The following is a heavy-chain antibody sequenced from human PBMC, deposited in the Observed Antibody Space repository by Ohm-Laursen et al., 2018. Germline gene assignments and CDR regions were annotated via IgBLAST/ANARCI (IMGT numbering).Heavy chain of an antibody. CDR3: ARQISIAARTYYYYGMDV. CDR2: IYHSGST. Sequence: TLSLTCTVSGGSISSGAYCWSWIRQHPGKGLEWIGYIYHSGSTYYNPSLKSRVTISVDTSKNQFSLKLSSVTAADTAVYYCARQISIAARTYYYYGMDVWDQGTTVTVSS. D-gene: IGHD6-6*01. J-gene: IGHJ6*02. CDR1: GGSISSGAYC. V-gene: IGHV4-31*03.